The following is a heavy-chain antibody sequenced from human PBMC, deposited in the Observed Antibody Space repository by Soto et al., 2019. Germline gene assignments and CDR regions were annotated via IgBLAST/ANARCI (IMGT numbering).Heavy chain of an antibody. D-gene: IGHD6-13*01. CDR2: IHYSGIT. V-gene: IGHV4-59*01. CDR1: GGSISTYY. Sequence: KPSETLSLTCTVSGGSISTYYWNWIRQPPGKGLEWIGYIHYSGITSYSPSLKSRVTISVDTSRNQFSLNLSSVTAADTAVYYCARVVAAVSWVFDYWGQGTVVTV. J-gene: IGHJ4*02. CDR3: ARVVAAVSWVFDY.